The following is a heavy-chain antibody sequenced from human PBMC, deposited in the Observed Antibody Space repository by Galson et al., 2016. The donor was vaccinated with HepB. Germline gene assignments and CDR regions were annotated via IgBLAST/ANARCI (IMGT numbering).Heavy chain of an antibody. CDR1: GFRFSSYG. D-gene: IGHD3-10*01. J-gene: IGHJ4*03. V-gene: IGHV3-30*18. Sequence: SLRLSCAASGFRFSSYGMHWVRQAPGKGLEWVAVISHDGRKKYYGDSVQGRFTISRDNSKNTLYLQMNSLRAEDTAVYYCAKANLWFRELLPADWGHGTLVTVSS. CDR3: AKANLWFRELLPAD. CDR2: ISHDGRKK.